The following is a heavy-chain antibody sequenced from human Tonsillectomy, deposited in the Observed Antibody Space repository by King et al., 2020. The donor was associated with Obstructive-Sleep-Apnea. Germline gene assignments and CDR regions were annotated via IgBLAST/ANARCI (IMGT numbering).Heavy chain of an antibody. V-gene: IGHV3-30*02. CDR2: IRHHGSDK. Sequence: VQLVESGGGVVQPGGSLRLSCAASGFTFSNSGIHWVRQAPGKGLEWVSYIRHHGSDKYYADSVKGRFTISRDNSKNTLYLQINSLKAEDTAVYYCAKDNSWSVDYWGQGTLVTVSS. J-gene: IGHJ4*02. CDR3: AKDNSWSVDY. CDR1: GFTFSNSG. D-gene: IGHD6-13*01.